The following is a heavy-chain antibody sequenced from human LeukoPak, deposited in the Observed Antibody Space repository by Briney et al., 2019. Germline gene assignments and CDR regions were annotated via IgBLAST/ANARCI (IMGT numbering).Heavy chain of an antibody. CDR3: ARERDCSSTSCYGYPTPYYYYYGMDV. Sequence: SETLSLTCAVYGGSFSGYYWRWIRPPPRKGLEWIGEINHSGSTNYNPSLKSRVDISVHTSKNQFSLKLRSVPAAGTAVYYCARERDCSSTSCYGYPTPYYYYYGMDVWAKGTTVSVSS. CDR2: INHSGST. CDR1: GGSFSGYY. J-gene: IGHJ6*04. D-gene: IGHD2-2*01. V-gene: IGHV4-34*01.